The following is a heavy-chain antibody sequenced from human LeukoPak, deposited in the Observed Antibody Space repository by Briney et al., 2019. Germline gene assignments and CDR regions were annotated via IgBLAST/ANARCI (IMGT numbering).Heavy chain of an antibody. CDR3: AKELENRLRMDF. CDR1: GYSVISAYY. V-gene: IGHV4-38-2*02. D-gene: IGHD5/OR15-5a*01. Sequence: SETLSLTCAVSGYSVISAYYWGWIRQSPGKGLEWIGSIYHSGTTHYNPALKSRVTISVDTSKNQFSLKLSSVTAADAAVYYCAKELENRLRMDFWGKGTTVTVSS. CDR2: IYHSGTT. J-gene: IGHJ6*04.